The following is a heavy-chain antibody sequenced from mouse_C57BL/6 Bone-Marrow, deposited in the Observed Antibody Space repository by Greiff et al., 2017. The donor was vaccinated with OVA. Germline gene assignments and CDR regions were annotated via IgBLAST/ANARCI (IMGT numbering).Heavy chain of an antibody. J-gene: IGHJ1*03. Sequence: VQLQQPGAELVKPGASVKLSCKASGYTFTSYWMQWVKQRPGQGLAWIGEIDPSDSYTNYNHKCKGKATLTVDTSSSTAYMQLSSLTSEDSAVYYCASSVVAHWYFDVWGTGTTVTVSS. CDR3: ASSVVAHWYFDV. D-gene: IGHD1-1*01. CDR1: GYTFTSYW. V-gene: IGHV1-50*01. CDR2: IDPSDSYT.